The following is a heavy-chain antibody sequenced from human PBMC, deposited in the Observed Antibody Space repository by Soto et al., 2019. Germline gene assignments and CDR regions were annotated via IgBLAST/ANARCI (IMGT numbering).Heavy chain of an antibody. V-gene: IGHV4-31*03. CDR3: ARGAVATIRGLGSRKYFDY. Sequence: SETLSLTCTVSGGSISSGGYYWSWIRQHPGKGLEWIGYIYYSGSTYYNPSLKSRVTISVDTSKNQFSLKLSSVTAADTAVYYCARGAVATIRGLGSRKYFDYWGQGTLVTVSS. CDR2: IYYSGST. J-gene: IGHJ4*02. D-gene: IGHD5-12*01. CDR1: GGSISSGGYY.